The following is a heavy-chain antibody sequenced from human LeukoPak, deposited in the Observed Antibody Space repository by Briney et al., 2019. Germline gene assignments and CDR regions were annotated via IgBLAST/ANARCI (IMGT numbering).Heavy chain of an antibody. Sequence: ASVKVSCKASGYTFSSYDINWVRQGAGQGLEWIGWMNPDTGNTGCAQKFQGRVTMTRDTSKSTAYMELNSLRSEDTAVYYCARLSDTPAYYYSSGYYHIRYWGQGTLLTVSS. CDR3: ARLSDTPAYYYSSGYYHIRY. CDR1: GYTFSSYD. J-gene: IGHJ4*02. CDR2: MNPDTGNT. D-gene: IGHD3-22*01. V-gene: IGHV1-8*01.